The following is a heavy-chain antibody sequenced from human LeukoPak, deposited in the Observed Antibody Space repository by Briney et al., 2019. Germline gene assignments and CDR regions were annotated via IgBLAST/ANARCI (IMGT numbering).Heavy chain of an antibody. J-gene: IGHJ6*03. CDR1: GGSISSTNFQ. CDR3: GRDRGDYYYYYYMDV. D-gene: IGHD3-10*01. V-gene: IGHV4-39*07. Sequence: SETLSLTCTVSGGSISSTNFQWGWIRQPPGKGLEWIGSIFYSGSTNYNPSLKSRVTISVDTSKNQFSLKLSSVTAADTAVYYCGRDRGDYYYYYYMDVWAKGTTVTVP. CDR2: IFYSGST.